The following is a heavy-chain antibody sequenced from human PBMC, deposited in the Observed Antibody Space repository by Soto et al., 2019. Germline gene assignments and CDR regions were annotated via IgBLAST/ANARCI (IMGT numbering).Heavy chain of an antibody. V-gene: IGHV3-30*03. D-gene: IGHD2-15*01. J-gene: IGHJ5*02. CDR2: ISYDGSNK. Sequence: PGGSLRLSCAASGFTFSSYSMNWVRQAPGKGLEWVAVISYDGSNKYYADSVKGRFTISRDNSKNTLYLQMNSLRAEDTAVYYCARDYTRVVVAALLNWFDPWGQGTLVTVSS. CDR1: GFTFSSYS. CDR3: ARDYTRVVVAALLNWFDP.